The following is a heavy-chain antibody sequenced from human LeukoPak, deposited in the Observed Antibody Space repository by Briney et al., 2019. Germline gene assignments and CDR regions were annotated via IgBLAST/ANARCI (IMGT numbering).Heavy chain of an antibody. J-gene: IGHJ4*02. V-gene: IGHV1-18*01. CDR3: ARGDYYGSGTYYKKTVDY. D-gene: IGHD3-10*01. Sequence: ASVKVSCKASGYTFTSYGISWVRQAPGQGLEWMGWISAYNGNTNYAQKLQGRVTMTTDTSTSTAYMELKSLRSDDTAVYYCARGDYYGSGTYYKKTVDYWGQGTLVTVSS. CDR1: GYTFTSYG. CDR2: ISAYNGNT.